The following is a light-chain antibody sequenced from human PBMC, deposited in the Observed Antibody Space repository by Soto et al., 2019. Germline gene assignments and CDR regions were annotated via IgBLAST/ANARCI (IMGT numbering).Light chain of an antibody. J-gene: IGKJ1*01. V-gene: IGKV1-6*01. CDR2: AAS. CDR1: QDIRDE. CDR3: LQDYGYPRT. Sequence: AIPMTQSPFSLSASVGDRVTITCRASQDIRDEVGWYQQKPGKAPKLLISAASNLQSGVPSRFSGSGSATDFTLTISSLQPVDFATYYCLQDYGYPRTFGQGTKVESK.